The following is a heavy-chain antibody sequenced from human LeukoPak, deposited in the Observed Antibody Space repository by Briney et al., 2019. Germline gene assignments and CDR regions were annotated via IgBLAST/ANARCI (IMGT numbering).Heavy chain of an antibody. Sequence: PSETLSLTCAVYGGSFSGYYWSWIRQPPGKGLEWIGEVNHSGSTNYDPSLKSRVTISVDTSKNQFSLKLSSVTAADTAVYYCASLIAAAGKDYYYYYMDVWGKGTTVTVSS. CDR1: GGSFSGYY. CDR3: ASLIAAAGKDYYYYYMDV. J-gene: IGHJ6*03. D-gene: IGHD6-13*01. CDR2: VNHSGST. V-gene: IGHV4-34*01.